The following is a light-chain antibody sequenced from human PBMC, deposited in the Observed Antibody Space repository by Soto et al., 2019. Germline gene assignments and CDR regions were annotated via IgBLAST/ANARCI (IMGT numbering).Light chain of an antibody. CDR1: SRDVGGCNS. V-gene: IGLV2-14*01. CDR2: EVS. Sequence: QSALIQPASVSGSPGQSIPIPCAGRSRDVGGCNSVSWYQHYPVRAPTLMIFEVSNRPSGVSNRFSGSKSGNTASLTISGLQAEDEADYYCSSYTSTSTRVFGTGTKVTVL. J-gene: IGLJ1*01. CDR3: SSYTSTSTRV.